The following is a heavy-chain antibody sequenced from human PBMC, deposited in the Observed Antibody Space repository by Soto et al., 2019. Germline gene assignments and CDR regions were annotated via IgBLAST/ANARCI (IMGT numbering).Heavy chain of an antibody. V-gene: IGHV5-51*01. J-gene: IGHJ5*02. CDR2: IYPGDSDT. Sequence: GESLKISCKGSGYSFTSYWIGWVRQMPGKGLEWMGIIYPGDSDTRYSPSFQGQVTISRDNSKNTLYLQMGSLRAEDMAVYYCARASEPEGAAAGEWDWFDPWGQGTLVTVSS. CDR1: GYSFTSYW. CDR3: ARASEPEGAAAGEWDWFDP. D-gene: IGHD6-13*01.